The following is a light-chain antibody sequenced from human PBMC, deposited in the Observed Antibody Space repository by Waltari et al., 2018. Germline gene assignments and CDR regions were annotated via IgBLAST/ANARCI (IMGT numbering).Light chain of an antibody. CDR1: QNINTW. CDR3: LQYNGEPRT. V-gene: IGKV1-5*03. Sequence: DIQITQSPSTLSASVGDRVTITCRASQNINTWLAWHQQKPGKAPKLLIYKASSLESGVPSRFSGSGSGREFTLTISSLQPDDFATYYCLQYNGEPRTFGQGTKVEVK. J-gene: IGKJ1*01. CDR2: KAS.